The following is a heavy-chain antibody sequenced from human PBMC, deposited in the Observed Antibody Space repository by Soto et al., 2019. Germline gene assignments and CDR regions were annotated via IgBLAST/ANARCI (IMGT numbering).Heavy chain of an antibody. V-gene: IGHV3-48*03. D-gene: IGHD2-2*01. Sequence: GGSLRLSCAASGFTFSSYEMNWVRQAPGKGLEWVSYISSSGSTIYYGDSVKGRFTITRDTAKNSRYLQMNSLRAEDTVGYDCARGCRIVVVPAAGCDAFDIWGQGTMVTVSS. CDR3: ARGCRIVVVPAAGCDAFDI. CDR2: ISSSGSTI. CDR1: GFTFSSYE. J-gene: IGHJ3*02.